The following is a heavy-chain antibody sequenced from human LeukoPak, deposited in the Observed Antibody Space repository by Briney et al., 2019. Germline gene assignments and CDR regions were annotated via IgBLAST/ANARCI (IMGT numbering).Heavy chain of an antibody. CDR3: ATSSGWYERNTWGGWFDP. Sequence: KPSETLSLTCSVSGGSIRSYYWNWIRQPPGKGLEWIGCIYYSGSTNYNPSLKSRVSISVDTSKNQFSLKLRSVTAADTAVYYCATSSGWYERNTWGGWFDPWGQGTLVTVSS. V-gene: IGHV4-59*01. J-gene: IGHJ5*02. D-gene: IGHD6-19*01. CDR2: IYYSGST. CDR1: GGSIRSYY.